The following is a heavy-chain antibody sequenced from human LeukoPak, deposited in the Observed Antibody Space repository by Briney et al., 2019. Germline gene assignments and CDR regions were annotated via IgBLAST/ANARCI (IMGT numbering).Heavy chain of an antibody. CDR1: GGTFSSCA. CDR3: ARGIVVVPAAMVY. D-gene: IGHD2-2*01. V-gene: IGHV1-69*04. J-gene: IGHJ4*02. Sequence: ASVKVSCKASGGTFSSCAISWVRQAPGQGLEWMGRIIPILGIANYAQKFQGRVTITADKSTSTAYMELSSLRSEDTAVYYCARGIVVVPAAMVYWGQGTLVTVSS. CDR2: IIPILGIA.